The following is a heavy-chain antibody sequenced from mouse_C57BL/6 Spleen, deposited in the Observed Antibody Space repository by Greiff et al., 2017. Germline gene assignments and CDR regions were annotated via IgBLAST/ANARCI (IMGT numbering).Heavy chain of an antibody. Sequence: DVMLVESGGGLVKPGGSLKLSCAASGFTFSDYGLHWVRQVPETGLEWVAYISSGSSTIYYADTVKGRFTISRDNAKNTLFLQMTSLRSEDTAMYYCATLYYDYDAFAYWGQGTLVTVSA. J-gene: IGHJ3*01. V-gene: IGHV5-17*01. CDR1: GFTFSDYG. CDR3: ATLYYDYDAFAY. D-gene: IGHD2-4*01. CDR2: ISSGSSTI.